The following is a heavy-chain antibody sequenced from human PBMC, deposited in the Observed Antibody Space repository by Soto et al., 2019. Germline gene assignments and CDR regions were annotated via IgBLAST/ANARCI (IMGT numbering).Heavy chain of an antibody. CDR2: IDWDDDK. CDR3: ARVRSRDSGSSIGTFYFDY. D-gene: IGHD3-10*01. Sequence: VSGPTLVNPTQTLTLTCAFSGFSLSTGGMCVSWIRRPPGKALEWLGRIDWDDDKYYNSSLKTRLTISKDTSKNQVVLTMTNMDPVDTATYYCARVRSRDSGSSIGTFYFDYWGQGILVTVS. V-gene: IGHV2-70*11. J-gene: IGHJ4*02. CDR1: GFSLSTGGMC.